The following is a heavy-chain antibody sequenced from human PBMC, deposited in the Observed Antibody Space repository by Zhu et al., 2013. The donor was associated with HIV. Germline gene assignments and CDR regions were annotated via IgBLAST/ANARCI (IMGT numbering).Heavy chain of an antibody. V-gene: IGHV1-8*01. J-gene: IGHJ6*02. CDR2: MNPNSGNT. Sequence: QVQLVQSGAEVKKPGASVKVSCKASGYTFTSHDINWVRQATGQGPEWMGWMNPNSGNTGYAQKFQGRVTMTRNTSISTAYMELSSLRSEDTAVYYCARGIVARGYYGMDVWGQGTTVTVSS. D-gene: IGHD5-12*01. CDR3: ARGIVARGYYGMDV. CDR1: GYTFTSHD.